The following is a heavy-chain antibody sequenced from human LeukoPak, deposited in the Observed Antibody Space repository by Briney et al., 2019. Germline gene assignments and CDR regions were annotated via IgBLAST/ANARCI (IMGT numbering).Heavy chain of an antibody. CDR2: ISGSGGST. D-gene: IGHD3-10*01. Sequence: GGSLTLSCAASGFTVSSYAMSCVRQAPGSGLEWVSAISGSGGSTYYADSVKGRFTISRDNSKNTLYLQMNSLRAEDTAVYYCAKDLTMNWFDPWGQGTLVTVSS. CDR1: GFTVSSYA. CDR3: AKDLTMNWFDP. J-gene: IGHJ5*02. V-gene: IGHV3-23*01.